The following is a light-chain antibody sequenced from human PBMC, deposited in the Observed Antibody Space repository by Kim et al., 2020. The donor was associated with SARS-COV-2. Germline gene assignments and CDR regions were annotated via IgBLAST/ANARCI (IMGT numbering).Light chain of an antibody. CDR3: QQSYSTPGFT. Sequence: SVGDRVTITCRASQSISSYLNWYQQKPGKAPKLLIYAASSLQSGVPSRFSGSGSGTDFTLTIGSLQPEDFATYYCQQSYSTPGFTFGPGTKVDIK. CDR2: AAS. CDR1: QSISSY. V-gene: IGKV1-39*01. J-gene: IGKJ3*01.